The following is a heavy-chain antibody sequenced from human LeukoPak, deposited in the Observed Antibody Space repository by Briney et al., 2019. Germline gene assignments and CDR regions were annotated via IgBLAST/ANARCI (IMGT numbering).Heavy chain of an antibody. CDR3: ARARGSGRLGDY. V-gene: IGHV1-8*02. CDR2: MNPNSGNT. CDR1: GYTFTSYG. J-gene: IGHJ4*02. Sequence: ASVKVSCKASGYTFTSYGINWVRQATGQGLEWMGWMNPNSGNTGYAQKFQGRVTMTRNTSISTAYMELSSLRSEDTAVYYCARARGSGRLGDYWGQGTLVTVSS. D-gene: IGHD3-10*01.